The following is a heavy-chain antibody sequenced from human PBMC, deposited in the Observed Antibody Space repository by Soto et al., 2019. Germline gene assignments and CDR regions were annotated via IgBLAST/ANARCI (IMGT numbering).Heavy chain of an antibody. CDR3: AKDPYALVRGRPYSCGMDV. J-gene: IGHJ6*02. CDR2: ISGSGGST. V-gene: IGHV3-23*01. Sequence: EVQLLESGGGLVQPGGSLRLSCAASGFTFSSYAMSWVRQAPGKGLEWVSAISGSGGSTYYADSVKGRFTISRDNSKNTLYLKMNSLIAEDTAVYYCAKDPYALVRGRPYSCGMDVWGQGTTVTVSS. D-gene: IGHD3-10*01. CDR1: GFTFSSYA.